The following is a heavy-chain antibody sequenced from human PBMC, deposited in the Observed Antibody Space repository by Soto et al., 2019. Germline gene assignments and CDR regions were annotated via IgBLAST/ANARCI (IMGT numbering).Heavy chain of an antibody. Sequence: ASVKVSCKVSGYTLTELSMHWVRQAPGKGLEWMGGFDPEDGETIYAQKFQGRVTMTEDTSTDTAYMELSSLRSEDTAVDDCAIFDSSGYWSRFDYWGQGTLVTVSS. J-gene: IGHJ4*02. CDR1: GYTLTELS. CDR2: FDPEDGET. V-gene: IGHV1-24*01. CDR3: AIFDSSGYWSRFDY. D-gene: IGHD3-22*01.